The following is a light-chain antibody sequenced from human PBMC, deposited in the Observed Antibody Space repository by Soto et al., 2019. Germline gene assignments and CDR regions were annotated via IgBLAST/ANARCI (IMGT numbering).Light chain of an antibody. CDR1: QSVSSI. Sequence: IVMTQSPATLSVSPGERATLSCRASQSVSSILAWYQQKPGQAPRLLIYGASTRATGIPARFSGSGSGTEFTLTISSLQSEDFAVYFCQQYNNWPPDRTFGQGTKVEIK. CDR3: QQYNNWPPDRT. V-gene: IGKV3-15*01. CDR2: GAS. J-gene: IGKJ1*01.